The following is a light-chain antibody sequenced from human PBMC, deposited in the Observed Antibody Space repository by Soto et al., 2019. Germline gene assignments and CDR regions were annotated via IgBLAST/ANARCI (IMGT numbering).Light chain of an antibody. CDR3: QQYGSSFL. CDR1: QSVSSSY. J-gene: IGKJ2*01. CDR2: GAS. Sequence: EIVLTQSPGTLSLSPGERATLSCRASQSVSSSYLAWYQQKPGQAPRLLIYGASSRATGIPDRFSGSGSGTHFTLTISRLEPEDFAVYYCQQYGSSFLFGQGTKLEIK. V-gene: IGKV3-20*01.